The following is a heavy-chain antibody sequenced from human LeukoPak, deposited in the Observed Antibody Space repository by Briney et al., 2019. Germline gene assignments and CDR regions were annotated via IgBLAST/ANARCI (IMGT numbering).Heavy chain of an antibody. D-gene: IGHD3-9*01. J-gene: IGHJ4*02. V-gene: IGHV4-34*01. CDR1: GFTFSSYA. CDR2: INHSGST. Sequence: GSLRLSCAASGFTFSSYAMSWIRQPPGKGLEWIGEINHSGSTNYNPSLKSRVTISVDTSKNQFSLKLSSVTAADTAVYYCARGGLRYFDWLPPPIDYWGQGTLVTVSS. CDR3: ARGGLRYFDWLPPPIDY.